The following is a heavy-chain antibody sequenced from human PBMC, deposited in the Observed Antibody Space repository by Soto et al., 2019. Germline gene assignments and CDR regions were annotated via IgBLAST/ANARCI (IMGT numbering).Heavy chain of an antibody. D-gene: IGHD6-13*01. Sequence: PGGSLRLSCAASGFTFSSYAMHWVRQAPGKGLEWVAVISYDGSNKYYADSVKGRFTISRDNSKNTLYLQMNSLRAEDTAVYYCARGDIAAPGTEIDYWGQGTLVTVSS. CDR3: ARGDIAAPGTEIDY. CDR2: ISYDGSNK. J-gene: IGHJ4*02. CDR1: GFTFSSYA. V-gene: IGHV3-30-3*01.